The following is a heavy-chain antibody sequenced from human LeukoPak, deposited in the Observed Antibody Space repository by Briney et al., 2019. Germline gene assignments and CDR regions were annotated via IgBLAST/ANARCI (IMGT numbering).Heavy chain of an antibody. D-gene: IGHD4-17*01. V-gene: IGHV3-48*03. J-gene: IGHJ4*02. Sequence: GGSLRLSCAASGFTFSSYEMNWVRQAPGKGLEWVSYIGSSGSTIYYADSVKGRFTISRDNAKNSLYLQINSLRAEDTAVYYCARGYGPGDYWGQGTLVTVSS. CDR2: IGSSGSTI. CDR1: GFTFSSYE. CDR3: ARGYGPGDY.